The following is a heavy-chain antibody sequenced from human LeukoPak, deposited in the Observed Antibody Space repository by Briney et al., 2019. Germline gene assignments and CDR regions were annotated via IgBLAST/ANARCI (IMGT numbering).Heavy chain of an antibody. Sequence: GGSLRLSCADSGFTFSSYAMHWVRQAPGKGLEWVAVISYDGSNKYYADSVKGRFTISRDNSKNTLYLQMNSLRAEDTAVYYCARDLVDVYGVLDYWGQGTLVTVSS. D-gene: IGHD4-17*01. CDR3: ARDLVDVYGVLDY. CDR2: ISYDGSNK. CDR1: GFTFSSYA. J-gene: IGHJ4*02. V-gene: IGHV3-30*04.